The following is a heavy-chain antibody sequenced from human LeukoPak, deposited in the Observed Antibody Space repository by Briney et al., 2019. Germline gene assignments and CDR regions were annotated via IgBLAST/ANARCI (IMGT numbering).Heavy chain of an antibody. Sequence: GGSLRLSCAASGFTVSSNYMSWVRQAPGKGLERVSVIHSSGSTYYADSVKGRFTISRDSSKNTLYLQMNNLRAEDTAVYYCARGGSGWYWAFDYWGQGTLVTVSS. CDR2: IHSSGST. CDR3: ARGGSGWYWAFDY. CDR1: GFTVSSNY. D-gene: IGHD6-19*01. V-gene: IGHV3-53*01. J-gene: IGHJ4*02.